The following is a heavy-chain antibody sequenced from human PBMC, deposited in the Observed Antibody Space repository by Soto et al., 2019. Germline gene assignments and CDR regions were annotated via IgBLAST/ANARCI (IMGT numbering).Heavy chain of an antibody. CDR3: AGDGGVVRGVKGDYFDY. J-gene: IGHJ4*02. CDR1: GGSISSGGYY. V-gene: IGHV4-31*03. D-gene: IGHD3-10*02. Sequence: SETLSLTCTVSGGSISSGGYYWSWIRQHPGKGLEWIGYIYYSGSTYYNPSLKSRVTISVDTSKNQFSLKLSSVTAADTAVYYCAGDGGVVRGVKGDYFDYWGQGXLVTVSS. CDR2: IYYSGST.